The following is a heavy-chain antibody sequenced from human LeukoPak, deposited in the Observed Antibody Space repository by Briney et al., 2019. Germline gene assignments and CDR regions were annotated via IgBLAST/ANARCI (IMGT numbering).Heavy chain of an antibody. CDR1: GGSISSDNW. V-gene: IGHV4-4*02. CDR3: ARQTGSGLFILP. D-gene: IGHD3/OR15-3a*01. Sequence: SETLSLTCAVSGGSISSDNWWSWVRQPPGKGLEWIGEIYHSGNTYYNASLKSQVSISIDTSKNQFSLKLTSVTAADTAVYYCARQTGSGLFILPGGQGTLVTVSS. CDR2: IYHSGNT. J-gene: IGHJ4*02.